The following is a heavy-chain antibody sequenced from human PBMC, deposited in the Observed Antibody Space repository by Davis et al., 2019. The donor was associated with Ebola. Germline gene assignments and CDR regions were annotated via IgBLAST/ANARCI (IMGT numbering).Heavy chain of an antibody. D-gene: IGHD2-2*01. CDR2: IKQDGSEK. V-gene: IGHV3-7*01. CDR3: ARDFGDIVVVPAANDAFDI. Sequence: PGGSLRLSCAASGFTFSSYWMSWVRQALGKGLEWVANIKQDGSEKYYVDSVKGRFTISRDNAKNSLYLQMNSLRAEDTAVYYCARDFGDIVVVPAANDAFDIWGQGTMVTVSS. CDR1: GFTFSSYW. J-gene: IGHJ3*02.